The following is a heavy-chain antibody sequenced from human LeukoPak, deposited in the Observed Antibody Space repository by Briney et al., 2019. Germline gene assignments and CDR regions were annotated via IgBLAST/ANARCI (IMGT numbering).Heavy chain of an antibody. CDR2: INSDGSIT. CDR1: GFTFTTYW. Sequence: GGSLRLSCAASGFTFTTYWMHWVRQAPGKGLVWVSHINSDGSITSYADSVKARFTISRDNSKNSLYLQMNRLRPADTALYYCTKVNRAYSSSSSLNFDSWGQGTLVTVSS. V-gene: IGHV3-74*01. D-gene: IGHD6-6*01. CDR3: TKVNRAYSSSSSLNFDS. J-gene: IGHJ4*02.